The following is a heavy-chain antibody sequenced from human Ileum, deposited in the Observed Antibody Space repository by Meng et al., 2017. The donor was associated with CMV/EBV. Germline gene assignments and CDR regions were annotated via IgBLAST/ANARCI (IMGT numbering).Heavy chain of an antibody. V-gene: IGHV4-30-4*08. Sequence: VQLQGSGPGLVKPSETLSLTCTFSGDSIGTNSHYWSWIRQPPGKGLEYIGYIHYGGSTHYNPSLKSRFSISVDRSKNQFSRKVTSVIAADTALYYCARRGDAEEFDYWGQGALVTVSS. CDR3: ARRGDAEEFDY. CDR1: GDSIGTNSHY. D-gene: IGHD3-16*01. J-gene: IGHJ4*02. CDR2: IHYGGST.